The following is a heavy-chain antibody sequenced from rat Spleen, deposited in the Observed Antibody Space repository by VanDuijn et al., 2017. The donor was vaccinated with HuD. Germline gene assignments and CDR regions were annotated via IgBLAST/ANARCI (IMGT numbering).Heavy chain of an antibody. D-gene: IGHD1-4*01. J-gene: IGHJ4*01. CDR1: GFTFSDYY. CDR3: ARPGITSYVMDA. CDR2: ISYEGSST. V-gene: IGHV5-22*01. Sequence: EVQLVESGGGLVQPGRSLKLSCAASGFTFSDYYMAWVRQAPTKGLEWVASISYEGSSTYYGDSLKGRFTISRANAKNTLYLQMNSLRSEDTATYYCARPGITSYVMDAWGQGASVTVSS.